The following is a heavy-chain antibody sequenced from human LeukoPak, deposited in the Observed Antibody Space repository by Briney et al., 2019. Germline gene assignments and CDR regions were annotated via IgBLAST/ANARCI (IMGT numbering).Heavy chain of an antibody. CDR1: GFTIPRFW. V-gene: IGHV3-7*01. J-gene: IGHJ3*02. CDR3: ASSRYTDAFDI. D-gene: IGHD3-9*01. CDR2: IKQDGSEK. Sequence: PGGSLRLSCAASGFTIPRFWMNWVRQAPGKGLEWVANIKQDGSEKYYVDSVKGRFTISRDNAKNSLYRQMSNLRAEDTAMYYCASSRYTDAFDISGQGTMGTVSS.